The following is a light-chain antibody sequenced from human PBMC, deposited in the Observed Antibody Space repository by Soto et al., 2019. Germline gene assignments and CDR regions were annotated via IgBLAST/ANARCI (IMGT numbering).Light chain of an antibody. CDR2: GVS. CDR3: SSYAGSNNLWV. Sequence: QSALTQPPSASGSPGQSVTISCTGTSSDVGGYNYVSWYQQHLGKAPKLMIYGVSKRPSGVPDRFSGSKSGNTASLTVSGLQAEDEADYYCSSYAGSNNLWVFGGGTKLTVL. V-gene: IGLV2-8*01. J-gene: IGLJ3*02. CDR1: SSDVGGYNY.